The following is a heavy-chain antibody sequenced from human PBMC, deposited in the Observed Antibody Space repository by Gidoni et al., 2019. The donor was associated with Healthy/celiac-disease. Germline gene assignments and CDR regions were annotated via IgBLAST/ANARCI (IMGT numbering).Heavy chain of an antibody. CDR3: ARVTLLTGYYKRSGYFDL. Sequence: VQLQQWGAGRLKPSETLSRTCAVYGGSFSGYYWSWIRQPPGKGLEWIGEINHSGSTNYNPSLKSRVTISVDTSKNQFSLKLSSVTAADTAVYYCARVTLLTGYYKRSGYFDLWGRGTLVTVSS. CDR1: GGSFSGYY. J-gene: IGHJ2*01. V-gene: IGHV4-34*01. CDR2: INHSGST. D-gene: IGHD3-9*01.